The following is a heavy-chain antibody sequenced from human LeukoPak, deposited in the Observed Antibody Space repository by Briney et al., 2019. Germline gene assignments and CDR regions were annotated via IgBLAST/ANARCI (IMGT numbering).Heavy chain of an antibody. CDR3: AKERRETSGSYYGTFDY. J-gene: IGHJ4*02. CDR2: IIGSGDST. D-gene: IGHD1-26*01. Sequence: PGGSLRLSCVVSGFTFSNYALSWVRQSPGKGLEWVSTIIGSGDSTAYADSVKGRFTISRDNSKNTLFLQMNSLRAEDTALYYCAKERRETSGSYYGTFDYWGRGTLVTVSS. V-gene: IGHV3-23*01. CDR1: GFTFSNYA.